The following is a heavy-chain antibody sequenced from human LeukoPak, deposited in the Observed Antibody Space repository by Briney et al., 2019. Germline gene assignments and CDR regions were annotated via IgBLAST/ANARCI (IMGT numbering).Heavy chain of an antibody. CDR2: ISYDGSNK. V-gene: IGHV3-30-3*01. CDR1: GFTFSSYA. D-gene: IGHD4-23*01. Sequence: HSGGSLRLSCAASGFTFSSYAMHWVRQAPGKGLEWVAVISYDGSNKYYADSVKGRFTISRDNSKNTLNLQMNSLRAEDTAVYYCARVASDYGGNPLQEWGQGTLVTVSS. CDR3: ARVASDYGGNPLQE. J-gene: IGHJ4*02.